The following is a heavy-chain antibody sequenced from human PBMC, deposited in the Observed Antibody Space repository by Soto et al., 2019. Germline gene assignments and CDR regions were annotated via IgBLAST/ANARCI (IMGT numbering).Heavy chain of an antibody. CDR2: IYFSGST. D-gene: IGHD1-26*01. CDR1: GASINSGGYY. Sequence: QVQLQESGPGLLKPSQTLSLTCTVSGASINSGGYYWSWLRQLPGKGLEWIGYIYFSGSTYYNPSLESGLTRSLDTSQKQFALRQSFVTAADTAMYYCASRIGWEALLAYWGQGTLVTVSS. CDR3: ASRIGWEALLAY. V-gene: IGHV4-31*03. J-gene: IGHJ4*02.